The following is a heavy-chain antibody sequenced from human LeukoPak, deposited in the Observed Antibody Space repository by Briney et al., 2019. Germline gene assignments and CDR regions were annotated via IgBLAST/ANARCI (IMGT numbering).Heavy chain of an antibody. CDR1: GFTFSSYG. Sequence: GGSLRLSCAASGFTFSSYGTHWVRQAPGKGLEWVAVIPYDGSNKYYADSVKGRFTISRDNSKNTLYLQMNSLRAEDTAVYYCAKSNEIYFDYWGQGTLVTVSS. CDR3: AKSNEIYFDY. D-gene: IGHD1-1*01. V-gene: IGHV3-30*18. CDR2: IPYDGSNK. J-gene: IGHJ4*02.